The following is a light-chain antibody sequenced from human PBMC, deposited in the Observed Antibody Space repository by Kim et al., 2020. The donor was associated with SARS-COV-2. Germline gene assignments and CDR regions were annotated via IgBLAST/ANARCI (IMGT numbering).Light chain of an antibody. CDR3: QQRSNWPLT. Sequence: FAPGERATPSRRGSQDVSSHLARYQPKPGQAPRLLIHGAFHRATGIPARVRGRGSGTDFTLTISSLEPEDFAVYYCQQRSNWPLTFGGGTKVDIK. V-gene: IGKV3-11*01. CDR1: QDVSSH. J-gene: IGKJ4*01. CDR2: GAF.